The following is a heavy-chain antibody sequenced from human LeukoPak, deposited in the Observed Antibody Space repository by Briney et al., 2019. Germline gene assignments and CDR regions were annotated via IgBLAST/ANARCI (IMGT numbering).Heavy chain of an antibody. CDR2: MNPNSGNT. V-gene: IGHV1-8*01. CDR3: ARRRLRFMDIDY. J-gene: IGHJ4*02. Sequence: ASVKVSCKASGYTFTSYDINWVRQATGQGLEWMGWMNPNSGNTGYAQKFQGRVTMTRNTSISTAYMELSSLRSEDTAVYYCARRRLRFMDIDYWGQGTLVTVSS. D-gene: IGHD3-3*01. CDR1: GYTFTSYD.